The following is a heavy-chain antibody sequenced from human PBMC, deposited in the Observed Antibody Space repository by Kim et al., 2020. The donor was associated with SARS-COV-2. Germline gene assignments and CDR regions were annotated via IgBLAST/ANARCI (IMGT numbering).Heavy chain of an antibody. D-gene: IGHD3-22*01. CDR3: AKMVVMDDDNYFYYYAMDV. J-gene: IGHJ6*02. CDR1: GFTFDIYA. V-gene: IGHV3-23*01. Sequence: GGSLRLSCVASGFTFDIYAKSWVRQAPGKGLEWVSVMCGGGVNKFYAYSVRGLFTITRDNSKNMLYLQMNSLRDEDTALYYCAKMVVMDDDNYFYYYAMDVWGQGTTVTVSS. CDR2: MCGGGVNK.